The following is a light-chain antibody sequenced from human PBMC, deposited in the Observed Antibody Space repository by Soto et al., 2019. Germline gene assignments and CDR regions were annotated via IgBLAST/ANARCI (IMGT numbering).Light chain of an antibody. CDR2: DVG. V-gene: IGLV2-14*01. CDR3: SSYSSTTTVV. Sequence: QSALTQPASVYGSPGQSITISCTGTSTDAVTYKYVSWYQQHPGKAPKLVIYDVGNRPSGVSNRFSGSKSGNTASLTISGLQAEDEAHYYCSSYSSTTTVVFGGGTKLTVL. CDR1: STDAVTYKY. J-gene: IGLJ3*02.